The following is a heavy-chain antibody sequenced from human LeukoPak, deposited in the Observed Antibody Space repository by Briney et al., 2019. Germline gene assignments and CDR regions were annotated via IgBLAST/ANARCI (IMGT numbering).Heavy chain of an antibody. Sequence: ASVKVSCKASGYTFTGYYMHWVRQAPGQGLEWMGWINPNSGGTNYAQKFQGRVTMTRDTSISTAYMELSRLRSDDTAVYYCARVPKTGYYYASSGYYYPGWFDPWGQGTLVTVSS. D-gene: IGHD3-22*01. CDR3: ARVPKTGYYYASSGYYYPGWFDP. CDR2: INPNSGGT. CDR1: GYTFTGYY. V-gene: IGHV1-2*02. J-gene: IGHJ5*02.